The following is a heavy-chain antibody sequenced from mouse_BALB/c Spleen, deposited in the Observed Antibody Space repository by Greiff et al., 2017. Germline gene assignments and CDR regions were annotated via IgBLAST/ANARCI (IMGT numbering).Heavy chain of an antibody. CDR2: ISSGGGST. J-gene: IGHJ3*01. D-gene: IGHD2-3*01. V-gene: IGHV5-12-1*01. CDR3: ARHADGYYRAWLAY. Sequence: EVKLLESGGGLVKPGGSLKLSCAASGFAFSSYDMSWVRQTPEKRLEWVAYISSGGGSTYYQDTVKGRFTISRDNAKNTLYLQMSSLKSEDTAMYYCARHADGYYRAWLAYWGQGTLVTVSA. CDR1: GFAFSSYD.